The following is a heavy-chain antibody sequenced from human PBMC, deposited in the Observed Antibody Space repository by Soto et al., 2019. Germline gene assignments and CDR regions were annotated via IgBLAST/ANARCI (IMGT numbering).Heavy chain of an antibody. V-gene: IGHV3-23*01. D-gene: IGHD2-15*01. CDR3: AKAGGDCSGGSCYGFDYYYYMDV. CDR2: ISGSGGST. CDR1: GFTFSSYA. J-gene: IGHJ6*03. Sequence: GGSLRLSCAASGFTFSSYAMSWVRQAPGKGLEWVSAISGSGGSTYYADSVKGRFTNSRDNSKKTLYLQMNSLRAEDTAVYYCAKAGGDCSGGSCYGFDYYYYMDVWGKGTTVTVSS.